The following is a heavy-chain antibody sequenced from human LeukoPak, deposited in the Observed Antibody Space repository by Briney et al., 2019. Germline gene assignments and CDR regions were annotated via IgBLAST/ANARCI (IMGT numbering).Heavy chain of an antibody. V-gene: IGHV3-21*01. CDR1: GFTFSSYS. CDR3: ASVRGYYDSSGYYYSYFDY. J-gene: IGHJ4*02. CDR2: ISSSSSYI. Sequence: GRSLRLSCAASGFTFSSYSMNWVRQAPGKGLEWVSSISSSSSYIYYADSVKGRFTISRDNAKNSLYLQMNSPRAEDTAVYYCASVRGYYDSSGYYYSYFDYWGQGTLVTVSS. D-gene: IGHD3-22*01.